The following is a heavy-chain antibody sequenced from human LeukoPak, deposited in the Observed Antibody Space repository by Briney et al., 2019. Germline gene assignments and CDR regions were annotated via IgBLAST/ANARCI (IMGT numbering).Heavy chain of an antibody. J-gene: IGHJ6*02. CDR2: IYHTGNP. Sequence: PSETLSLTCTVSGGSISSYYWSWIRQPPGKGLEWIGHIYHTGNPFYSTSLRSRVLISIDRSKNQFSLNLSSVTAADTAVYYCVRSTAAYGVDVWGQGTTIIVSS. CDR1: GGSISSYY. D-gene: IGHD2-21*02. V-gene: IGHV4-59*12. CDR3: VRSTAAYGVDV.